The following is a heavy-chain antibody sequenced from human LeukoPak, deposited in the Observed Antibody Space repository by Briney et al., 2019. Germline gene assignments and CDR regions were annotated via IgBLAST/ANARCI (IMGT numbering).Heavy chain of an antibody. D-gene: IGHD6-13*01. J-gene: IGHJ4*02. CDR2: IGWNGGGI. Sequence: GGSLRLSCAASGFSFADYPMHWVRKAPGKGLEWVSGIGWNGGGIVYADSVKGRFTISRDNGKNSLYLQMNSLGVEDTAFYCVKLTSAGFVDSWGQGTLVTVSS. CDR3: VKLTSAGFVDS. CDR1: GFSFADYP. V-gene: IGHV3-9*01.